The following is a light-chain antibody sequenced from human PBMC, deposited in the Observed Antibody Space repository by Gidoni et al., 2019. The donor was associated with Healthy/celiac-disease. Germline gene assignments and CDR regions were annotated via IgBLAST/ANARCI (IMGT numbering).Light chain of an antibody. CDR3: QQYNNWPKT. V-gene: IGKV3-15*01. CDR1: QSVSSN. CDR2: GAS. Sequence: EIVITHSPATLSVSPGERATLSCRASQSVSSNLAWYQQKPGQAPRLLIYGASTRATGIPARVSGRGSGTEFTLNISSLQSEDLAVYYCQQYNNWPKTFXXXTKVEIK. J-gene: IGKJ1*01.